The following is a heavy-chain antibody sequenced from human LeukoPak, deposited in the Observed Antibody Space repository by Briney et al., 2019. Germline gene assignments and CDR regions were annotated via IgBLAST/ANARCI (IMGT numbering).Heavy chain of an antibody. CDR1: GYTLSDLA. D-gene: IGHD4-17*01. CDR2: LDPEDGEA. J-gene: IGHJ3*02. Sequence: ASVKVSCKVSGYTLSDLAMHWVRQAPGKGLEWMGGLDPEDGEAIYAQPLQGRVTMTEDTSPDTAYMVLSSLRSEDTAVYYCATRNFGDYGAFDIWGQGTMVTVSS. CDR3: ATRNFGDYGAFDI. V-gene: IGHV1-24*01.